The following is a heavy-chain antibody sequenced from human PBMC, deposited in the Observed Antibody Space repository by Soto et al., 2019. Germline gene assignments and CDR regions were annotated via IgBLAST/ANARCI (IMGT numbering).Heavy chain of an antibody. D-gene: IGHD1-1*01. Sequence: SETLCLTCTVPGGSISSYYWSGIRQPPGKGLEWIGYIYDSGSTNYNPSLKSRVTISIHTSKNQFSLRLTSVTAADTPVHYCATARRYWGQGTLVAVCS. V-gene: IGHV4-59*01. J-gene: IGHJ4*02. CDR1: GGSISSYY. CDR3: ATARRY. CDR2: IYDSGST.